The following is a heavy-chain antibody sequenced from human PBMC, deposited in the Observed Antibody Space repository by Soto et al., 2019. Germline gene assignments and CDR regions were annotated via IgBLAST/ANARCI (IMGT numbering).Heavy chain of an antibody. CDR1: VFSVDT. Sequence: GASVKVSCKASVFSVDTIHWVRRAPGQGLEWMGWIKANSGDTNYAQNFQGRVTMTRHTSITTAYMELSSLTSSDTAVYYCASPRSGPSPDLGYWGQGTVVTVSS. D-gene: IGHD2-15*01. V-gene: IGHV1-2*02. CDR3: ASPRSGPSPDLGY. CDR2: IKANSGDT. J-gene: IGHJ4*02.